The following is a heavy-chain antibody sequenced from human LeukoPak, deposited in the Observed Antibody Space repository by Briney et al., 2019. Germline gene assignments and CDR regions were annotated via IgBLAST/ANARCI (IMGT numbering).Heavy chain of an antibody. D-gene: IGHD6-6*01. V-gene: IGHV3-23*01. CDR3: AKARGYSSSSENNWFDP. Sequence: GGSLRLSCTASGFTFSSYAMNWVRQAPEKGLEWVSAISGSGESTYYADSVKGRFTISRENSKSTLYLQMNSLRAEDTALYYCAKARGYSSSSENNWFDPWGQGTLVTVSS. J-gene: IGHJ5*02. CDR2: ISGSGEST. CDR1: GFTFSSYA.